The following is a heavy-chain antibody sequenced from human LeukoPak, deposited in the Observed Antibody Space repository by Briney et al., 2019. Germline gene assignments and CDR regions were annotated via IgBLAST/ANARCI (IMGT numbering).Heavy chain of an antibody. D-gene: IGHD4-11*01. V-gene: IGHV3-33*06. CDR2: IWNDGSNK. CDR3: AKDAQRGFDYSNSLEH. Sequence: GRSLRLSCATSGFTFNHYGMHWVRQAPGKGLEWVAVIWNDGSNKYYGDSVKGRFTISRDNSKNTLYLQMNSLTVEDTAVYYCAKDAQRGFDYSNSLEHWGQGTLVTVSS. J-gene: IGHJ5*02. CDR1: GFTFNHYG.